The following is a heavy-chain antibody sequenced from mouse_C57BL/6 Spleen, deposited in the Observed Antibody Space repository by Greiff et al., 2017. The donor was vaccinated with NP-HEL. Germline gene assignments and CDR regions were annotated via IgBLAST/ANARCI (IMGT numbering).Heavy chain of an antibody. J-gene: IGHJ4*01. D-gene: IGHD6-1*01. Sequence: VQLQESGPGLVQPSQSLSITCTVSGFSLTSYGVHWVRQSPGKGLEWLGVIWSGGSTDYNAAFISRLSISKDNSKSQVFFKMNSLQADYTAIYYCARNLGQVYAMDYWGQGTSVTVSS. CDR1: GFSLTSYG. CDR2: IWSGGST. CDR3: ARNLGQVYAMDY. V-gene: IGHV2-2*01.